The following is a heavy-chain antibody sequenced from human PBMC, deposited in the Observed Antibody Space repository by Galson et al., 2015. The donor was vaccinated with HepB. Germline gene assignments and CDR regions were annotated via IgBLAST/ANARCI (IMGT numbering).Heavy chain of an antibody. CDR2: ITSSSDSI. Sequence: SLRLSCAASGFTFRTYDMNWVRQAPGKGLEWISYITSSSDSIYYADSVKGRFTISRDNAENSLFLQMNSLRVEDTAIYYCARAASGSYYWGSTGNWFDPWGQGTLVTVSS. D-gene: IGHD1-26*01. V-gene: IGHV3-48*01. CDR1: GFTFRTYD. J-gene: IGHJ5*02. CDR3: ARAASGSYYWGSTGNWFDP.